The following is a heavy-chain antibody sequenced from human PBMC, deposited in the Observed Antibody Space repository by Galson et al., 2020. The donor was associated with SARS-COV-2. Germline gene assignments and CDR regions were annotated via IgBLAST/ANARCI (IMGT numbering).Heavy chain of an antibody. D-gene: IGHD6-13*01. J-gene: IGHJ5*02. Sequence: SCSASGFIFSDYAMHWVRQAPGKGLEYVSAISSNGGTSFYADSVNGRFTMSRDNSKNMFYLQMTALRLEDTAFYYRLSYSSTRQNHWGQGTLVTVSS. V-gene: IGHV3-64D*06. CDR1: GFIFSDYA. CDR3: LSYSSTRQNH. CDR2: ISSNGGTS.